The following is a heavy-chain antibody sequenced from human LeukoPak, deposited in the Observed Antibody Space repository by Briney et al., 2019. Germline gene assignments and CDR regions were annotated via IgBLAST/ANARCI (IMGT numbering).Heavy chain of an antibody. Sequence: GGSLRLSCAASGFTFSSYSMNWVRQAPGKGLEWVSSISSSSSYIYYGDSVKGRFTISRDNAKNSLYLQMNSLRAEDTAVYYCARGGRGYSGYEVDYWGQGTLVTVSS. J-gene: IGHJ4*02. CDR3: ARGGRGYSGYEVDY. V-gene: IGHV3-21*01. CDR2: ISSSSSYI. D-gene: IGHD5-12*01. CDR1: GFTFSSYS.